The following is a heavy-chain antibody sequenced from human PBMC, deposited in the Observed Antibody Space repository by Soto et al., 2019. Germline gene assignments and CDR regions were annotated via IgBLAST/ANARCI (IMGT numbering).Heavy chain of an antibody. V-gene: IGHV4-30-4*01. CDR1: GGSISSGDYY. D-gene: IGHD3-9*01. CDR2: IYYSGST. CDR3: ARGILTGYSIPNGMDV. Sequence: LSLTCTVSGGSISSGDYYWSWIRQPPGKGLEWIGYIYYSGSTYYNPSLKSRVTISVDTSKNQFSLKLSSVTAADTAVYYCARGILTGYSIPNGMDVWGQGTTVTVSS. J-gene: IGHJ6*02.